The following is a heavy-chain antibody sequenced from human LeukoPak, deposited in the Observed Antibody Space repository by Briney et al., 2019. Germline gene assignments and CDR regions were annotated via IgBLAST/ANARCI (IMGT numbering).Heavy chain of an antibody. CDR2: INHSGST. Sequence: SETLSLTCAVYGGSFSGYYWSWIRQPPGKGLEWIGEINHSGSTNYNPSLKSRVTISVDTSKNQFSLKLSSVTAADTAVYYCARGRSYYDSSGGDYWGQGTRVTVSS. V-gene: IGHV4-34*01. J-gene: IGHJ4*02. CDR3: ARGRSYYDSSGGDY. D-gene: IGHD3-22*01. CDR1: GGSFSGYY.